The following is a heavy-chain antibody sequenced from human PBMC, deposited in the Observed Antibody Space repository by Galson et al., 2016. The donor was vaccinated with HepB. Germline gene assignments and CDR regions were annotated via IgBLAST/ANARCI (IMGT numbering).Heavy chain of an antibody. J-gene: IGHJ6*02. Sequence: SLRLSCAASGFGFSDYFMSWIRQVPGKGLEWVSFISDTGSSRLYADSVKGRFTISRDTAKNSVYLQMNGLRVEDTAVYYCARGEQIAAAGRFYYGMDVWGQGTTVTVSS. D-gene: IGHD6-13*01. CDR3: ARGEQIAAAGRFYYGMDV. CDR1: GFGFSDYF. V-gene: IGHV3-11*01. CDR2: ISDTGSSR.